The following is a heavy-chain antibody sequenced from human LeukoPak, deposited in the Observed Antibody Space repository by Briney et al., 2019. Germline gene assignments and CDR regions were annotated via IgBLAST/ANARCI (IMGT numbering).Heavy chain of an antibody. D-gene: IGHD6-19*01. Sequence: ASVKVSCKVSGYTLTELSTHWVRQAPGKGLEWMGGFDPEDGETIYAQKFQGRVTMTEDTSTDTAYMELSSLRSEDTAVYYCATSNKWLAKKYFDYWGQGTLVTVSS. CDR1: GYTLTELS. CDR2: FDPEDGET. J-gene: IGHJ4*02. CDR3: ATSNKWLAKKYFDY. V-gene: IGHV1-24*01.